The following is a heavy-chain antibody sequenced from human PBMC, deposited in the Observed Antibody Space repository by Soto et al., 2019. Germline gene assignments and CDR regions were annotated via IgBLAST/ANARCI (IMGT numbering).Heavy chain of an antibody. J-gene: IGHJ6*02. CDR1: GFTVSSNY. CDR3: GRERIAAAHGMDV. CDR2: IYSGGST. D-gene: IGHD6-13*01. Sequence: PGGPLRLSCAASGFTVSSNYMSWVRQAPGKGLEWVSVIYSGGSTYYADSVKGRFTISRDNSKNTLYLQMNSLRAEDTAVYYCGRERIAAAHGMDVWGQGTTVTVPS. V-gene: IGHV3-53*01.